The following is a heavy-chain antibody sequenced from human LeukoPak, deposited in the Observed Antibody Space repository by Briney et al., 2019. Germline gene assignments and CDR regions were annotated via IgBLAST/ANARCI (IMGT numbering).Heavy chain of an antibody. V-gene: IGHV1-18*04. CDR1: GYTFTSYG. CDR2: ISAYNGNT. Sequence: ASVKVSCKASGYTFTSYGISWVRQAPGQGLEWMGWISAYNGNTNYAQKLQGRVTMTTDTSTSTAYMELSSLRSEDTAVYYCARGSPLYSYGYRGFDYWGQGTLVTVSS. J-gene: IGHJ4*02. CDR3: ARGSPLYSYGYRGFDY. D-gene: IGHD5-18*01.